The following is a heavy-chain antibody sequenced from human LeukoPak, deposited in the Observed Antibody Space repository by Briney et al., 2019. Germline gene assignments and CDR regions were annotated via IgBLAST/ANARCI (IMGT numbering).Heavy chain of an antibody. CDR3: ATTRGDYYDSSGYYS. CDR1: GSSISSGYY. J-gene: IGHJ4*02. CDR2: IYYSGST. D-gene: IGHD3-22*01. V-gene: IGHV4-61*01. Sequence: SETLSLPFAVSGSSISSGYYWSWIRQPPGKGLEWIGYIYYSGSTNYNPSLKSRVTISVDPSKNQFSLNLSLVTAPATGVYYCATTRGDYYDSSGYYSWGQGTLVTVSS.